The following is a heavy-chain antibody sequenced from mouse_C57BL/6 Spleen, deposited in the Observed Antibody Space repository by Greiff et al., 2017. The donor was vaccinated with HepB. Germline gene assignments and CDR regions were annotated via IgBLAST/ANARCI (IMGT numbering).Heavy chain of an antibody. CDR2: IDPSDSYT. J-gene: IGHJ4*01. V-gene: IGHV1-50*01. D-gene: IGHD2-13*01. Sequence: QVQLQQPGAELVKPGASVKLSCKASGYTFTSYWMQWVKQRPGQGLEWIGEIDPSDSYTNYNQKFKGKATLTVDPSSSTAYMQRSSLTSEDSAVYYCARKGADYFYAMDYWGQGTSVTVSS. CDR3: ARKGADYFYAMDY. CDR1: GYTFTSYW.